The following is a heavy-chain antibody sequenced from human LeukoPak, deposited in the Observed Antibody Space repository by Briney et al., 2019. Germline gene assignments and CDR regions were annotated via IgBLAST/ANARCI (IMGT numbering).Heavy chain of an antibody. CDR2: IHPHGIF. CDR1: GGSCDDYY. J-gene: IGHJ5*02. V-gene: IGHV4-34*01. CDR3: ARGRDRSKAGDL. D-gene: IGHD5-24*01. Sequence: SETLSLTCDVSGGSCDDYYCSWIRQPPGKGLEWIGEIHPHGIFYYNSSLMSRVTISIDTSKSQFSLRLTSVTAADTAFYYCARGRDRSKAGDLWGQGSLVTVSS.